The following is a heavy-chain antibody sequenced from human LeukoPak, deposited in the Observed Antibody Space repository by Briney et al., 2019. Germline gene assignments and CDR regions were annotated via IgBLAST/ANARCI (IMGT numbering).Heavy chain of an antibody. D-gene: IGHD6-13*01. J-gene: IGHJ4*02. CDR2: ISWNSGSI. V-gene: IGHV3-9*01. CDR1: GFTFDDYA. CDR3: AKDIRFSIAAAGTPFDY. Sequence: GRSLRLSCAASGFTFDDYAMHWVRQAPGKGLEWVSGISWNSGSIGYADSVKGRFTISRDNAKNSLYLQMNSLRAEDTALYYCAKDIRFSIAAAGTPFDYWGQGTLVTVSS.